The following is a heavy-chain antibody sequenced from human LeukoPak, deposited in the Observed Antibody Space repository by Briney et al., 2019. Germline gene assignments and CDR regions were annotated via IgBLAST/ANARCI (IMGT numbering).Heavy chain of an antibody. CDR3: ARSSGLTYFDY. J-gene: IGHJ4*02. D-gene: IGHD3-9*01. CDR1: GFTFDDYG. Sequence: GGSLRLSCAASGFTFDDYGMSWVRQAPGKGLEWVSGINWNGGSTGYADSVKGRFTISRDNAKNSQYLQMNSLRAEDTALYYCARSSGLTYFDYWGQGTLVTVSS. V-gene: IGHV3-20*04. CDR2: INWNGGST.